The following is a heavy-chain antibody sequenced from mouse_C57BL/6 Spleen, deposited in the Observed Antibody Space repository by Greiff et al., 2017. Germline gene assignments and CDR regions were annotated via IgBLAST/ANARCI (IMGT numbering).Heavy chain of an antibody. CDR2: ISDGGSYT. D-gene: IGHD2-3*01. CDR3: ARDDDGYSLFAY. CDR1: GFTFSSYA. Sequence: EVKLVESGGGLVKPGGSLKLSCAASGFTFSSYAMSWVRQTPEKRLEWVATISDGGSYTYYPDNVKGRFTISRDNAKNNLYLQMSHLKSEDTAMYYCARDDDGYSLFAYWGQGTLVTVSA. V-gene: IGHV5-4*01. J-gene: IGHJ3*01.